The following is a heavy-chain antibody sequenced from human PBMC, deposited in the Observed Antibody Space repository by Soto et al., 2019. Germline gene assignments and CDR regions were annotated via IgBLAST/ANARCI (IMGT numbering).Heavy chain of an antibody. CDR2: ISAYNGNT. CDR1: GYTFTSYG. J-gene: IGHJ5*02. CDR3: ARGAVYYYDSSGYSLNWFDP. D-gene: IGHD3-22*01. Sequence: GASVKVSCKASGYTFTSYGISWVRQAPGQGLEWMGWISAYNGNTNYAQKLQGRVTMTTDTSTSTAYMELRSLRSDDTAVYYCARGAVYYYDSSGYSLNWFDPWGQGTLVTVSS. V-gene: IGHV1-18*01.